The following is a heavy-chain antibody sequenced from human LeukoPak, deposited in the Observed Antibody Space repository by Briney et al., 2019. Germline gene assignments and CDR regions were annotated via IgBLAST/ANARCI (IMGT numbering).Heavy chain of an antibody. Sequence: GGSLRLSCAASGFTFSSYGMHWVRQAPGKGLEWVAVIWYDGSNKYYADSVKGQFTISRDNSKNTLYLQMNSLRAEDTAVYYCARDKEGYSSSWYVVDYWGQGTLVTVSS. CDR3: ARDKEGYSSSWYVVDY. V-gene: IGHV3-33*01. J-gene: IGHJ4*02. D-gene: IGHD6-13*01. CDR2: IWYDGSNK. CDR1: GFTFSSYG.